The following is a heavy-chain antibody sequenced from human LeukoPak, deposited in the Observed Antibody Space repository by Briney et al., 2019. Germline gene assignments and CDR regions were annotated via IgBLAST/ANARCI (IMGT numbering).Heavy chain of an antibody. CDR3: ARGVLLWFGDTYYFDY. J-gene: IGHJ4*02. CDR2: IYYSGST. CDR1: GGSISSSSYY. Sequence: SETLSLTCTVSGGSISSSSYYWGWIRQPPGTGLEWIGSIYYSGSTYYNPSLKSRVTISVDTSKNQFSLKLSSVTAADTAVYYCARGVLLWFGDTYYFDYWGQGTLVTVSS. V-gene: IGHV4-39*01. D-gene: IGHD3-10*01.